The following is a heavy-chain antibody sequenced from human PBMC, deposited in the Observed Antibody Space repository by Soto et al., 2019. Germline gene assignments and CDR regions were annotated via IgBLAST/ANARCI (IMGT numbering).Heavy chain of an antibody. J-gene: IGHJ6*02. CDR3: ATSGATPNYYYYGMDV. Sequence: ASVKVSCKVSGYTLTELSMHWVRQAPGKGLEWMGGFDPEDGETIYAQKFQGRVTMTEDTSTDTAYMELSRLRSEDTAVYYCATSGATPNYYYYGMDVWGQGTTVTVSS. CDR2: FDPEDGET. V-gene: IGHV1-24*01. D-gene: IGHD1-26*01. CDR1: GYTLTELS.